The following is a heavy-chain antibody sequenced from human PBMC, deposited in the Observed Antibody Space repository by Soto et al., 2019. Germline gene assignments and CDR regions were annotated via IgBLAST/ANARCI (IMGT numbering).Heavy chain of an antibody. Sequence: QLQLQESGPGLVKPSETLSLTCTVSGGSISSSSYYWVWIRQPPGKGLEWIGSIYYSGSTYYNPSLKSRVTISVDTSKNQFSLKLSSVTAADTAVYYCARGAFDIWGQGTMVTVSS. J-gene: IGHJ3*02. CDR1: GGSISSSSYY. CDR3: ARGAFDI. V-gene: IGHV4-39*01. CDR2: IYYSGST.